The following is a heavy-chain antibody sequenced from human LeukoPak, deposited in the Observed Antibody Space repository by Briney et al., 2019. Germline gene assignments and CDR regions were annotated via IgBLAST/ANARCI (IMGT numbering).Heavy chain of an antibody. J-gene: IGHJ4*02. CDR1: GFTFSSYA. V-gene: IGHV3-23*01. CDR2: ISGSGGST. Sequence: GGSLRLSCAASGFTFSSYAMSWVRQAPGKGLEWVSAISGSGGSTYYADSVKGRFTISRDNSKNTLYLQMNSLRAEDTAVYYCAKAVRDSSGYYSLLGSYWGQGTLATVSS. CDR3: AKAVRDSSGYYSLLGSY. D-gene: IGHD3-22*01.